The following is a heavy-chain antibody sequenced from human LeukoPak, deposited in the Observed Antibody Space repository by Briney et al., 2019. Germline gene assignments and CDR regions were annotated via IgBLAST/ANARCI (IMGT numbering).Heavy chain of an antibody. CDR2: IIPIFGTA. CDR1: GGIFSSYA. Sequence: SSVKVSCKASGGIFSSYAISWVRQAPGQGLEWMGGIIPIFGTANYAQKFQGRVTITADESTSTAYMELSSLRSEDTAVYYCARGALTGLWFGETRFNWFDPWGQGTLVTVSS. V-gene: IGHV1-69*13. J-gene: IGHJ5*02. CDR3: ARGALTGLWFGETRFNWFDP. D-gene: IGHD3-10*01.